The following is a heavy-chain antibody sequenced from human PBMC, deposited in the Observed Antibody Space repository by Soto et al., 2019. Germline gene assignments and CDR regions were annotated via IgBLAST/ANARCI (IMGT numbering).Heavy chain of an antibody. V-gene: IGHV1-69*13. J-gene: IGHJ4*02. CDR2: IIPIFGTA. Sequence: SVKVSCEASGGTFSSYAISWVRQAPRQGLEWMGGIIPIFGTANYAQKFQGRVTITADESTSTAYMELSSLRSEDTAVYYCARVLYDSSGYYQYYFDYWGQGTLVTVSS. D-gene: IGHD3-22*01. CDR1: GGTFSSYA. CDR3: ARVLYDSSGYYQYYFDY.